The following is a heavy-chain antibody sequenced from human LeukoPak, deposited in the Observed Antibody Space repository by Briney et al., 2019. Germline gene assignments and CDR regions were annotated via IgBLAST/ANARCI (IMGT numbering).Heavy chain of an antibody. CDR1: GGSFSGYY. Sequence: SETLSLTCAVYGGSFSGYYWSWIRQPPGKGLEWIGEINHSGSTNYNPSLKSRVTISVDTSKNQFSLKLSSVTAADTAVYYCARSRRFCTNGVCYRGGYYYYYMDVWGKGTTVTVSS. V-gene: IGHV4-34*01. CDR3: ARSRRFCTNGVCYRGGYYYYYMDV. J-gene: IGHJ6*03. D-gene: IGHD2-8*01. CDR2: INHSGST.